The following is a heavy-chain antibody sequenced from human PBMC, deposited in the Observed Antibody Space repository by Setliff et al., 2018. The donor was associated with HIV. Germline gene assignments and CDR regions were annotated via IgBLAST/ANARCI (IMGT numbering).Heavy chain of an antibody. Sequence: GASVKVSCKASGYSFTNYGISWVRQAPGQGLEWMGWISIYNGNTHYAQNFRDRVTMTADTSTSTAYMELRSLRSDDTAVYYCAKCSEMLGTPATSSGYYCGWFDPWGQGTLVTVSS. CDR2: ISIYNGNT. CDR1: GYSFTNYG. J-gene: IGHJ5*02. CDR3: AKCSEMLGTPATSSGYYCGWFDP. V-gene: IGHV1-18*01. D-gene: IGHD3-22*01.